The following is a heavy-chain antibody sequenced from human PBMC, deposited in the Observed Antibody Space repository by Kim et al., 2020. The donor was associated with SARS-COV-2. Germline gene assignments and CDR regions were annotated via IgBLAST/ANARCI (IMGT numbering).Heavy chain of an antibody. D-gene: IGHD3-16*02. Sequence: GGSLRLSCAASGFTFSSYWMHWVRQAPGKGLVWVSRINSDGSSTSYADSVKGRFTISRDNAKNTLYLQMNSLRAEDTAVYYCARGVYDYVWGSYRPHDAFDIWGQGTMVTVSS. CDR2: INSDGSST. J-gene: IGHJ3*02. CDR1: GFTFSSYW. CDR3: ARGVYDYVWGSYRPHDAFDI. V-gene: IGHV3-74*01.